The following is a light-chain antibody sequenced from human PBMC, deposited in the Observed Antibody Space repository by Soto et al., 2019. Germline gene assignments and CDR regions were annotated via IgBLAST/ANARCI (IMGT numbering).Light chain of an antibody. CDR1: QRVSSN. Sequence: EIVMTQSPATLSVSPGERATLSCRASQRVSSNLAWYQQKPGQAPRLLIYGASTRATGIPARFIGSGSGTEFTLTISSLQSEDFAVYYCQQYNNWPYTFGQGTKVDIK. CDR3: QQYNNWPYT. J-gene: IGKJ2*01. V-gene: IGKV3-15*01. CDR2: GAS.